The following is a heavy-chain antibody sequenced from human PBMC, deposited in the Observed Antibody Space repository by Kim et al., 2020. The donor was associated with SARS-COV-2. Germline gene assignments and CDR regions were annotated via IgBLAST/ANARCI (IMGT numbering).Heavy chain of an antibody. CDR3: ARAKSYYYDSSGYFDY. V-gene: IGHV3-11*05. CDR1: GFTFSDYY. J-gene: IGHJ4*02. D-gene: IGHD3-22*01. Sequence: GGSLRLSCAASGFTFSDYYMSWIRQAPGKGLEWVSYISSSSSYTNYADSVKGRFTISRDNAKNSLYLQMNSLRAEDTAVYYCARAKSYYYDSSGYFDYWGQGTLVTVSS. CDR2: ISSSSSYT.